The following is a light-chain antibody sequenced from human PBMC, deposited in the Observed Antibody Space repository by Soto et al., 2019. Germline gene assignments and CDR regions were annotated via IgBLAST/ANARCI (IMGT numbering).Light chain of an antibody. CDR2: DAS. CDR3: HQRSNWPPIT. V-gene: IGKV3-11*01. Sequence: EIVLTQSPATLSLSPGERATLSCRASQSVSRYLAWYQQKPGQAPRLLIYDASNRATGIPARFSGSGSGTDFTLTIGSLEPEDFAVYYCHQRSNWPPITFGQGTRLEIK. J-gene: IGKJ5*01. CDR1: QSVSRY.